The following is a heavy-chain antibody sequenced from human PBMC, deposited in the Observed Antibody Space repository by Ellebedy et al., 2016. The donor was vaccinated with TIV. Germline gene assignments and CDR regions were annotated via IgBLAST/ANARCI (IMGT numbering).Heavy chain of an antibody. CDR3: ARTWTSVRGVLDV. V-gene: IGHV1-18*01. J-gene: IGHJ6*02. CDR2: HT. D-gene: IGHD3-10*01. CDR1: GYIFGDFE. Sequence: SVKVSCXTSGYIFGDFEITWVRQAPGQGLEWMGGHTNYAQRFQGRVRVTTDASRSTGYMELRSLTSDDTAVYYCARTWTSVRGVLDVWGQGTTISVSS.